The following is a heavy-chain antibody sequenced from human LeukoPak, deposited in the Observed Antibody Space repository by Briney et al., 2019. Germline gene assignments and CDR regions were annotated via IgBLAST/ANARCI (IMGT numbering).Heavy chain of an antibody. CDR1: GFTFSNAW. V-gene: IGHV3-15*01. Sequence: PGGSLRLSCAASGFTFSNAWMSWVRQAPGKGLEWVGRIKSKTDGGTTDYAAPVKGRFTISRDNSKNTLYLQMNSLRAEDTAVYYCAREVGFGELPPSAFDIWGQGTMVTVSS. CDR2: IKSKTDGGTT. J-gene: IGHJ3*02. D-gene: IGHD3-10*01. CDR3: AREVGFGELPPSAFDI.